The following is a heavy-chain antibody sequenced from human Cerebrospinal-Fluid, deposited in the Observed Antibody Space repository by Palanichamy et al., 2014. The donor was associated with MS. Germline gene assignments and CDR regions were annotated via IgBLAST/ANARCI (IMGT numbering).Heavy chain of an antibody. CDR2: IYYSGST. D-gene: IGHD4-17*01. CDR3: ARRRRGDYTLASWYFDL. J-gene: IGHJ2*01. CDR1: GGSISSSSNY. Sequence: QVQLQESGPGLVKPSETLSLTCTVSGGSISSSSNYWGWIRQPPGKGLEWIGNIYYSGSTYYNPSLKSRVTISVDTSKDQFSLKLSSVTAADTAVYYCARRRRGDYTLASWYFDLWGRGTLVTVSS. V-gene: IGHV4-39*01.